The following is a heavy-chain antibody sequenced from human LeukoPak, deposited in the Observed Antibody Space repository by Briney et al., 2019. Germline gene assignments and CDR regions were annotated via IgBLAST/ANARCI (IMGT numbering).Heavy chain of an antibody. CDR3: AKDVRKYSYYYGMDV. CDR2: ISWNSGSL. CDR1: GFTFDDYA. J-gene: IGHJ6*02. V-gene: IGHV3-9*01. Sequence: GRSLRLSCAASGFTFDDYAMHWVRQAPGKGLEWVSGISWNSGSLGYADSVKGRFTISRDNAKNSLYLQMNSLRAEDTALYYCAKDVRKYSYYYGMDVWGQGTTVTVSS. D-gene: IGHD1-14*01.